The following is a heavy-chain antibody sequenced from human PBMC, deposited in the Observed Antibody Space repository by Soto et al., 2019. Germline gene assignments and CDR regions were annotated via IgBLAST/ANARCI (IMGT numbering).Heavy chain of an antibody. CDR3: AREREGGNSATAFDI. CDR1: GGSISSGGYY. CDR2: IYYSGST. J-gene: IGHJ3*02. V-gene: IGHV4-31*03. D-gene: IGHD2-21*02. Sequence: SETLSLTCTVSGGSISSGGYYWSWIRQHPGKGLEWIGYIYYSGSTYYNPSLKSRVTISVDTSKNQFSLKLSSVTAADTAVYYCAREREGGNSATAFDIWGQGTMVTVSS.